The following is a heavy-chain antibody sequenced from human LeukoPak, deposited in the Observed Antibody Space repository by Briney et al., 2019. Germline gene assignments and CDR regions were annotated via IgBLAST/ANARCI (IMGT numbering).Heavy chain of an antibody. Sequence: SETLSLTCAVSGGSISSSNWWSWVRQPPGKGLEWIGEIYHSGSTNYNPSLKSRVTISVDKSKNQFSLKLSSVTAADTAVYYCARASGAYCSSTSCYRANAFDIWGQGTMVTVSS. CDR2: IYHSGST. CDR3: ARASGAYCSSTSCYRANAFDI. V-gene: IGHV4-4*02. J-gene: IGHJ3*02. D-gene: IGHD2-2*02. CDR1: GGSISSSNW.